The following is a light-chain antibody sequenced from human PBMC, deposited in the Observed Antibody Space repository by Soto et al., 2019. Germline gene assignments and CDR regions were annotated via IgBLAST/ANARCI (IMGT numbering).Light chain of an antibody. CDR2: KAS. J-gene: IGKJ1*01. V-gene: IGKV1-5*03. CDR1: QSISSW. Sequence: DIQMTQSPSTLSSSVGDRVTITCRASQSISSWLAWYQQKPGKAPKLLIYKASSLQSGVPSRFSGSGSGTAFTLTISGLQADDFSSYYWQQYNSYSTFGQGTKVEIK. CDR3: QQYNSYST.